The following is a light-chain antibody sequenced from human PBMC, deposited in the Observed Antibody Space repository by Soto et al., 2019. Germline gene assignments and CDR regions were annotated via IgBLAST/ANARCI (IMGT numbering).Light chain of an antibody. CDR3: QQSYTTPLT. Sequence: DIQMTQSPSSLSASVGDRVTITCRASQSIATYLNWYQQKPGEAPNLLIYAAYSLQSGVPSRFSGSASGTDFTLTISSLQPEDFATYYCQQSYTTPLTFGGGTKVEIK. CDR2: AAY. J-gene: IGKJ4*01. CDR1: QSIATY. V-gene: IGKV1-39*01.